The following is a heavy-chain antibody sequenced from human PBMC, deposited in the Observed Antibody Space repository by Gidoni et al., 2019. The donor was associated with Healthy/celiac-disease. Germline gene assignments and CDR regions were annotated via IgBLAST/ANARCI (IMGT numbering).Heavy chain of an antibody. CDR2: ISGSGGST. V-gene: IGHV3-23*01. D-gene: IGHD5-18*01. CDR1: GFTFSSYA. Sequence: EVQLLESGGGLVQPGGSLRLSCAASGFTFSSYAMSWVRQAPGKGLEWVSAISGSGGSTYYADSVKGRFTISRDNSKNTLYLQMNSLRAEDTAVYYCAKEGNTGKYSYGYDFDYWGQGTLVTVSS. CDR3: AKEGNTGKYSYGYDFDY. J-gene: IGHJ4*02.